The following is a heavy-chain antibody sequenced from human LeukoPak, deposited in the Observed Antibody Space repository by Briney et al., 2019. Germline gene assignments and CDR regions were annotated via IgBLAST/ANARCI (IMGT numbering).Heavy chain of an antibody. V-gene: IGHV3-48*03. CDR2: ISSSGSTI. J-gene: IGHJ4*02. Sequence: GGSLRLSCAASGFTFSSYAMSWVRQAPGKGLEWVSYISSSGSTIYYADSVKGRFTISRDNAKNSLYLQMNSLRAVDTAVYYFPRDSLYSRGIAGAPPFDYWGQGTLVTVS. CDR1: GFTFSSYA. CDR3: PRDSLYSRGIAGAPPFDY. D-gene: IGHD6-19*01.